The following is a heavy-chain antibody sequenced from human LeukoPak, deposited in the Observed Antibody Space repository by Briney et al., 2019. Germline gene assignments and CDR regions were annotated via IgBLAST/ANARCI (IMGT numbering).Heavy chain of an antibody. Sequence: SQTLSLTCVISGDSVSSNSAGWNWISQSPSSGLEWLGRTYYRSKWYNEYAVCVKSRITINPDKSQNQLTLQLKSVIPEDTALYYCASGKQWIDFGGQGTVVSVFS. D-gene: IGHD6-19*01. V-gene: IGHV6-1*01. CDR3: ASGKQWIDF. CDR2: TYYRSKWYN. CDR1: GDSVSSNSAG. J-gene: IGHJ4*02.